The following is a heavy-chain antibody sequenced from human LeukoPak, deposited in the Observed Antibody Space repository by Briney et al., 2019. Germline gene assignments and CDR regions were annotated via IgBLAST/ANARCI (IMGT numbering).Heavy chain of an antibody. J-gene: IGHJ5*02. CDR1: GGSISSYY. CDR2: IYYSGST. V-gene: IGHV4-59*01. CDR3: ARGGGYPFNWFDP. Sequence: SETLSLTCTVSGGSISSYYWSWIRQPPGKGLERIGYIYYSGSTNYNPSLKSRVTISVDTSKNQFSLKLSSVTAADTAVYYCARGGGYPFNWFDPWGQGTLVTVSS. D-gene: IGHD2-15*01.